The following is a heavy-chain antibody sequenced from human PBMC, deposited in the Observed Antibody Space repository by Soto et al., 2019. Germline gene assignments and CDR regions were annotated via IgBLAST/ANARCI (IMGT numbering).Heavy chain of an antibody. CDR1: GFTFTRYS. CDR3: ARESEDLTSNFDY. V-gene: IGHV3-21*06. Sequence: EVPLVESGGGLVKPGGSLRLSCAASGFTFTRYSMNWVRQAPGKGLEWVSSISSTTHYIYYRDSMKVRFTISRDNAKNSLYLEMNGLRAEDTAVYYCARESEDLTSNFDYWGQGTLVTVSS. CDR2: ISSTTHYI. J-gene: IGHJ4*02.